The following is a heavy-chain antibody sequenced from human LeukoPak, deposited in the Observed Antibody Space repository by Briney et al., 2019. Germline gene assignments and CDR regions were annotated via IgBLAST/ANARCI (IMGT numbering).Heavy chain of an antibody. CDR1: GGSVTSGRYN. CDR2: IYYSGST. V-gene: IGHV4-61*01. CDR3: AGGAVGGGRYFDY. Sequence: SETLSLTCTVSGGSVTSGRYNWSWIPQPPGKGLEWIGYIYYSGSTNYNPSLKSRVTISVDTSKSQFSLKLSSVTAADADVYYCAGGAVGGGRYFDYWGQGTLVTVSS. D-gene: IGHD3-16*01. J-gene: IGHJ4*02.